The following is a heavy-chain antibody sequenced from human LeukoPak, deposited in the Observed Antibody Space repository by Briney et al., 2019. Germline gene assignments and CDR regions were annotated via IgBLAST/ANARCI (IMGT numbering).Heavy chain of an antibody. CDR1: GYTFTSYY. D-gene: IGHD3-9*01. J-gene: IGHJ5*02. V-gene: IGHV1-8*03. CDR2: MNPNSGNT. CDR3: ARGGYYDILTGSAMPHWFDP. Sequence: ASVKVSCKASGYTFTSYYMHWVRQATGQGLEWMGWMNPNSGNTGYAQKFQGRVTITRNTSISTAYMELSGLRSEDTAVYYCARGGYYDILTGSAMPHWFDPWGQGTLVTVSS.